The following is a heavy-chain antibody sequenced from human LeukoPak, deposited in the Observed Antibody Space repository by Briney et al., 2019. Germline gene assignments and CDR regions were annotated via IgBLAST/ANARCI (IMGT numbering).Heavy chain of an antibody. D-gene: IGHD3-10*01. V-gene: IGHV3-66*01. CDR1: GFTVSSNY. J-gene: IGHJ4*02. CDR3: ARVLAMVRGVIDY. CDR2: IYSGGST. Sequence: PXGSLRLSCAASGFTVSSNYMSWVRQAPGKGLEGVSVIYSGGSTYYADSVKGRFTISRDSSKNTLYLQMNSLRAEDTAVYYCARVLAMVRGVIDYWGQGTLVTVSS.